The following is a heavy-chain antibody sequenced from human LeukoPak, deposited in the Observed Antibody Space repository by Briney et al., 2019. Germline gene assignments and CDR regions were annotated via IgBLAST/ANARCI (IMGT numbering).Heavy chain of an antibody. CDR2: ISGSGGST. J-gene: IGHJ4*02. Sequence: GGSLRLSCAASGFTFSNYALSWVRQAPGKGLEWVSDISGSGGSTYYADSVKGRFTISRDNSKNTMYLQMNSLRAEDTAVYYCAKRIQSAMAMGYWGQGTLVAVSS. V-gene: IGHV3-23*01. CDR1: GFTFSNYA. CDR3: AKRIQSAMAMGY. D-gene: IGHD5-18*01.